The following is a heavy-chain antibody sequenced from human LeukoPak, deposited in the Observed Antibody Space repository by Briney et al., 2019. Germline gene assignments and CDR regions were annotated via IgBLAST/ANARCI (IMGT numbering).Heavy chain of an antibody. CDR2: IYYSGST. J-gene: IGHJ4*02. Sequence: PSETLSLTCTVSGGSISSYYWSWIRQPPGKGLEWIGYIYYSGSTNHNPSLKSRVTISVDTSKNQFSLKLSSVTAADTAVYYCASSTYYDFWSGYPFDYWGRGTLVTVSS. CDR1: GGSISSYY. CDR3: ASSTYYDFWSGYPFDY. D-gene: IGHD3-3*01. V-gene: IGHV4-59*01.